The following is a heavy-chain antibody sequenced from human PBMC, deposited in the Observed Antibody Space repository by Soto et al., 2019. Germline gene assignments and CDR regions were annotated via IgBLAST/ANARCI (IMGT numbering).Heavy chain of an antibody. CDR2: ISSTGDLI. CDR1: GFTVSDYS. J-gene: IGHJ4*02. CDR3: ATWAIAVGGEGV. D-gene: IGHD2-21*01. V-gene: IGHV3-48*02. Sequence: PGGSLRLSCTASGFTVSDYSVNWVRQAPGKGLKWISYISSTGDLILYADSVKGRFTIARDIAKNSLYLQMDSLRDDDSAVYYCATWAIAVGGEGVWGQGTLVTVSS.